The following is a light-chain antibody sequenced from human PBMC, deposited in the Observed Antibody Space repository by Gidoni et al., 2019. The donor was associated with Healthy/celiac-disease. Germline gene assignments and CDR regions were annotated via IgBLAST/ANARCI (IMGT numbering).Light chain of an antibody. CDR1: QSVLYSSNNKNY. CDR2: WAS. Sequence: DIVMTQSPDSLAVSLGERATINCKSSQSVLYSSNNKNYLAWYQQKPGQPPKLLIDWASTRESGVPDRFSGSGSATDFTLTISSLQAEDVAVYYCQQYYSIPLTFGGGTKVEIK. J-gene: IGKJ4*01. V-gene: IGKV4-1*01. CDR3: QQYYSIPLT.